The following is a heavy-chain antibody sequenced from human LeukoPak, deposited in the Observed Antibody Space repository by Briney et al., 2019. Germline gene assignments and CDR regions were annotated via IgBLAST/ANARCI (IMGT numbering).Heavy chain of an antibody. Sequence: SGTLSLTCAVSGASISSSYWWSWVRQPPGKGLEWIGEIYHSGSTNYSPSLQSRVTISVDNSKNQFSLKLSSVTAADTAVYYCARGGSSVASWGQGTLVTVSP. J-gene: IGHJ4*02. CDR3: ARGGSSVAS. V-gene: IGHV4-4*02. CDR2: IYHSGST. D-gene: IGHD6-19*01. CDR1: GASISSSYW.